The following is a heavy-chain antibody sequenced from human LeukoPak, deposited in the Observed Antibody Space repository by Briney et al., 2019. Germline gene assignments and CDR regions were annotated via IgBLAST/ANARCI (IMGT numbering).Heavy chain of an antibody. CDR2: INEDGSEK. D-gene: IGHD6-13*01. V-gene: IGHV3-7*01. CDR1: GFTFSNYW. Sequence: GGSLRLSCAASGFTFSNYWMTWVRQAPGKGREWVANINEDGSEKFYVDSVKGRFTISRDNTKKSVYLQMNSLIAEDTALYYCARDQEAAGDYLVQGTLVTVSS. J-gene: IGHJ4*02. CDR3: ARDQEAAGDY.